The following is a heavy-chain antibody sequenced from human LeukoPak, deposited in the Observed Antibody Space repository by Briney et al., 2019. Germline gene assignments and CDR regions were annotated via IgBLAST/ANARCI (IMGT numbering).Heavy chain of an antibody. CDR3: AKGYCSGGSCRRYYGMDV. V-gene: IGHV5-51*01. D-gene: IGHD2-15*01. Sequence: GESLQISCKGSGYSFTSYGIGWVRQMPGKGLEWMGIIYPVDSDTRYSPSFQGQVTISADKSISTAYLQWSSLKASDTAMYYCAKGYCSGGSCRRYYGMDVWGKGTTVTVSS. J-gene: IGHJ6*04. CDR2: IYPVDSDT. CDR1: GYSFTSYG.